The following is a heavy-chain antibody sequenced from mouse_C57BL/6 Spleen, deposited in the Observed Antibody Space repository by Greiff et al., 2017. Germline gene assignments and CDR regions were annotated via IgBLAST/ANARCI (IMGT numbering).Heavy chain of an antibody. CDR3: VRGGYDYDPDYYAMDY. CDR2: IRSKSNNYAT. D-gene: IGHD2-4*01. Sequence: EVQRVESGGGLVQPKGSLKLSCAASGFSFNTYAMNWVRQAPGKGLEWVARIRSKSNNYATYYADSVKDRFTISRDDSESMLYLQMNNLKTEDTAMYYCVRGGYDYDPDYYAMDYWGQGTSVTVSS. V-gene: IGHV10-1*01. CDR1: GFSFNTYA. J-gene: IGHJ4*01.